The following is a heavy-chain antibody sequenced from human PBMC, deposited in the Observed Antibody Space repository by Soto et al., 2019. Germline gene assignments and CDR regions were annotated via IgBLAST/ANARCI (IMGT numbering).Heavy chain of an antibody. CDR2: IIPSFGTA. V-gene: IGHV1-69*01. Sequence: QVQLVQSGAEVKKPGSSVNVSCTASGVTFSSYAISWVRQAPGQGREGMGGIIPSFGTANYAQKFQGRVTITADESTSTAYMELSSLRSEDTAVYYCARVFTQGGGVVIWGQGTLVTVSS. D-gene: IGHD3-3*01. J-gene: IGHJ4*02. CDR3: ARVFTQGGGVVI. CDR1: GVTFSSYA.